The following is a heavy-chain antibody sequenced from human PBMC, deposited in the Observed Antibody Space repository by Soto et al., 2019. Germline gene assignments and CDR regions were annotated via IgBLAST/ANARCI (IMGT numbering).Heavy chain of an antibody. Sequence: PGGSLRLSCTASEFSVSSSYMNWVRQTPEKGLEWLSAIYRSGTTYYANSVKGRFSISRDTSKNTVYLQVNSLRAEDTAIYYCTRAKGFGDYDNDAFDIWGRGTMVTVSS. J-gene: IGHJ3*02. V-gene: IGHV3-66*01. CDR1: EFSVSSSY. D-gene: IGHD3-22*01. CDR3: TRAKGFGDYDNDAFDI. CDR2: IYRSGTT.